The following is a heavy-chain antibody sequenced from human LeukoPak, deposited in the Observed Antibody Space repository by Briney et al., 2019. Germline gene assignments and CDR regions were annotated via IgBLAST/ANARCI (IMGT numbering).Heavy chain of an antibody. J-gene: IGHJ3*02. D-gene: IGHD4-17*01. CDR3: ARPNYGPDAFDI. V-gene: IGHV3-30*04. CDR2: ISYDGSNK. CDR1: GFTFSSYA. Sequence: GGSLRLSCAASGFTFSSYAMHWVRQAPGKGLEWVAVISYDGSNKYYADSVKGRFTISRDNSKNTLYLQMNSLRAEDTAVYYCARPNYGPDAFDIWGQGTMVSVSS.